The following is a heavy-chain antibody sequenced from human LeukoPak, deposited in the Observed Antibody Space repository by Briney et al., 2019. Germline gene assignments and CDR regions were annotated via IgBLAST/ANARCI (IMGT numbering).Heavy chain of an antibody. V-gene: IGHV4-39*07. D-gene: IGHD3-3*01. Sequence: SETLSLTCTVSGGSISSSSYYWGWIRQPPGKGLEWIGSIYYSGSTYYNPSLKSRVTISVDTSKNQFSLKLSSVTAADTAVYYCARAGGNYDFWSGYSLFDYWGQGTLVTVSS. J-gene: IGHJ4*02. CDR1: GGSISSSSYY. CDR3: ARAGGNYDFWSGYSLFDY. CDR2: IYYSGST.